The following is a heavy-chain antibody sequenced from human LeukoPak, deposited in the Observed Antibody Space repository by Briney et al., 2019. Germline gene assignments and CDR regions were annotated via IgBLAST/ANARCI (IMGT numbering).Heavy chain of an antibody. J-gene: IGHJ4*02. CDR2: ICFDGSNK. D-gene: IGHD2-8*02. CDR1: GFTFSSYG. V-gene: IGHV3-33*01. CDR3: ARDRDWGCSYCSY. Sequence: PGGSLRLSCAASGFTFSSYGMHWVRQAPGKGLEWVAVICFDGSNKYYADSVKGRFTISRDNSKNTLYLQMNSLRAEDTAVYYCARDRDWGCSYCSYWGQGTLVTVSS.